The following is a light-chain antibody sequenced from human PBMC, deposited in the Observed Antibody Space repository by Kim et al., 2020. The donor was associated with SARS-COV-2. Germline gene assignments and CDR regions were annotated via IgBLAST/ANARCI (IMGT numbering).Light chain of an antibody. J-gene: IGLJ3*02. CDR3: QAWDSSTAV. V-gene: IGLV3-1*01. Sequence: SVSPGQTASITCSGDKLGDKYACWYQQKPGQSPVLVIYQDSKRPSGIPELFSGPNSGNTATLTISGTQAMDEADYYCQAWDSSTAVFGGGTQLTVL. CDR1: KLGDKY. CDR2: QDS.